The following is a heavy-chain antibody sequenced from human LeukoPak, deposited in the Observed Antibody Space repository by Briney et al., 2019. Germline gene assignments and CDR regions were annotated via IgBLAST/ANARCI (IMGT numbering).Heavy chain of an antibody. Sequence: SETLSLTCAVYGGSFSGYYWSWIRQPPGKGLEWIGEINHSGSTNYDPSLKSRVTISVDTSKNQFSLKLSSVTAADTAVYYCARGLQWLVKYYFDYWGQGTLVTVSS. CDR2: INHSGST. CDR3: ARGLQWLVKYYFDY. CDR1: GGSFSGYY. J-gene: IGHJ4*02. V-gene: IGHV4-34*01. D-gene: IGHD6-19*01.